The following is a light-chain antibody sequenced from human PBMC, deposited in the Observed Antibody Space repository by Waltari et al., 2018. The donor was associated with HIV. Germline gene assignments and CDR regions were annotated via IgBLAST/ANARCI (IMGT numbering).Light chain of an antibody. CDR1: QNINRW. Sequence: DIQMTQSPATLSASVGARVTLSCRARQNINRWLAWYQQRAWKPPKFLIDQASNLESGVPSRFRGSGSGTLFTLTINSLQPDDFATYYCQQYHAYPVTFGGGTKVENK. J-gene: IGKJ4*01. CDR2: QAS. CDR3: QQYHAYPVT. V-gene: IGKV1-5*01.